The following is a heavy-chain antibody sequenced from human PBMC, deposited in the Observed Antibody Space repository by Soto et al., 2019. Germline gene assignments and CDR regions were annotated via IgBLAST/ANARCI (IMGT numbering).Heavy chain of an antibody. CDR2: IYYSGST. Sequence: SETIRLTWSVVYGHRISHYGSWILQPQGKGLEWIGYIYYSGSTNYNPSLKSRVTISVDTSKNQFSLKLSSVTAADTAVYYCARFTGYSSSWPSIIGFDIWGQGTMVTVSS. J-gene: IGHJ3*02. CDR1: YGHRISHY. V-gene: IGHV4-59*11. D-gene: IGHD6-13*01. CDR3: ARFTGYSSSWPSIIGFDI.